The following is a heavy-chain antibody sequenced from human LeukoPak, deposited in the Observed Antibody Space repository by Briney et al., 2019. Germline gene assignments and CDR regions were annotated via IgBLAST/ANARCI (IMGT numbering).Heavy chain of an antibody. J-gene: IGHJ6*02. V-gene: IGHV3-11*01. CDR3: ATAMVTFYYYYGMDV. D-gene: IGHD5-18*01. CDR2: ISSSGSTI. Sequence: GGSLRLSCAASGFTFSDYYMSWIRQAPGRGLEWVSYISSSGSTIYYADSVKGRFTISRDNAKNSLYLQMNSLRAEDTAVYYCATAMVTFYYYYGMDVWGQGTTVTVSS. CDR1: GFTFSDYY.